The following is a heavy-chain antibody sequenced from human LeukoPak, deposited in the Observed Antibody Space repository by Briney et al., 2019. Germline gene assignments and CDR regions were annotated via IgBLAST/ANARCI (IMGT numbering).Heavy chain of an antibody. V-gene: IGHV4-59*01. CDR2: IFYTGFT. Sequence: PSETLSLTCTVSDGSISDSYWSWIRQSPGKGLEWIGYIFYTGFTHYNPSLESRVTISVDTSKKQFSLRLNSVTAADTAVYYCASRKLGNDYWGQGTLVTVSS. CDR1: DGSISDSY. CDR3: ASRKLGNDY. D-gene: IGHD7-27*01. J-gene: IGHJ4*02.